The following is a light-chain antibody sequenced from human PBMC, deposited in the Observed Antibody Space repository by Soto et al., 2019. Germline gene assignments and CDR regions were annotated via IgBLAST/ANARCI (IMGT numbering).Light chain of an antibody. Sequence: EIVLTQPPGTLSLSPGERATLSCRASQSVSSSYLAWYQQKPGQAPRLLIYGASSRATGIPDRFSGSGSGTYFTLTIRRLEPEDFAVYYCQQYGSSPPYTFGQGTKLEIK. CDR1: QSVSSSY. V-gene: IGKV3-20*01. CDR3: QQYGSSPPYT. CDR2: GAS. J-gene: IGKJ2*01.